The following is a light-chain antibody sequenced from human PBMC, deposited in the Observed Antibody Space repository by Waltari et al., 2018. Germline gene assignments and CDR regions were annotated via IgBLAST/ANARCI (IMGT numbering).Light chain of an antibody. CDR2: DAS. CDR3: QQYNSYSYT. J-gene: IGKJ2*01. CDR1: QSISSW. V-gene: IGKV1-5*01. Sequence: DIQMTQSPSTLSASVGYRVTITCRASQSISSWLAWYQQKPGKGPKLLIYDASSLESGVPSRFSGSGSGTEFTLTISSLQPDDLATYYCQQYNSYSYTFGQGTKLEIK.